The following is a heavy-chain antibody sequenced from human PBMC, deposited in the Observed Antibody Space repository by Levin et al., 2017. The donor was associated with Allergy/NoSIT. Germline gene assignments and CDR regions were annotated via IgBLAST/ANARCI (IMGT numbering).Heavy chain of an antibody. V-gene: IGHV5-51*01. CDR1: GYSFTSYW. CDR3: ARKSYGSGSYYRGNWFDP. Sequence: HGESLKISCKGSGYSFTSYWIGWVRQMPGKGLEWMGIIYPGDSDTRYSPSFQGQVTISADKSISTAYLQWSSLKASDTAMYYCARKSYGSGSYYRGNWFDPWGQGTLVTVSS. CDR2: IYPGDSDT. D-gene: IGHD3-10*01. J-gene: IGHJ5*02.